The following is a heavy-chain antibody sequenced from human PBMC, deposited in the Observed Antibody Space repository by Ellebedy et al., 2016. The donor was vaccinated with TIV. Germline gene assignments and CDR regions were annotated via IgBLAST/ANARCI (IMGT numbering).Heavy chain of an antibody. CDR2: IRYDGSNK. D-gene: IGHD6-19*01. Sequence: GESLKISCAASGFTFSSYGMHWVRQAPGKGLEWVAFIRYDGSNKYYADSVKGRFTISRDNSKNTLYLQMSSLRAEDTAVYYCAKDLTAVPGGAVDYWGQGTLVTVSS. CDR1: GFTFSSYG. V-gene: IGHV3-30*02. CDR3: AKDLTAVPGGAVDY. J-gene: IGHJ4*02.